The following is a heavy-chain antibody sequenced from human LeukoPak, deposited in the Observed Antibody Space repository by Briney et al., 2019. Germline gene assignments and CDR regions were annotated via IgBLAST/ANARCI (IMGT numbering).Heavy chain of an antibody. Sequence: SETLSLTCAVSGGSFSGYYWSWIRQPPGKGLEWIGEINHSGSTNYNPSLKSRVTISVDTSKNQFSLKLSSVTAADTAVYYCARARRIFTTVTPKTWYYYGMDVWGQGTTVTVSS. CDR3: ARARRIFTTVTPKTWYYYGMDV. CDR2: INHSGST. V-gene: IGHV4-34*01. J-gene: IGHJ6*02. CDR1: GGSFSGYY. D-gene: IGHD4-17*01.